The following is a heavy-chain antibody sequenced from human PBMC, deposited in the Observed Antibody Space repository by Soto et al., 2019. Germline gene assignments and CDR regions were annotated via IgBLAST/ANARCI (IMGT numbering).Heavy chain of an antibody. CDR2: INPKSGGT. J-gene: IGHJ4*02. Sequence: ASVKVSCKASGYTFTVYYMHWVRQAPGQGLEWMGWINPKSGGTMYPQKFQGRVTMTWDTSISTAYMALTRLRSDDTAVYYCARDLAKGGGSAGFDYWGQGTLVTVSA. CDR3: ARDLAKGGGSAGFDY. V-gene: IGHV1-2*02. CDR1: GYTFTVYY. D-gene: IGHD1-26*01.